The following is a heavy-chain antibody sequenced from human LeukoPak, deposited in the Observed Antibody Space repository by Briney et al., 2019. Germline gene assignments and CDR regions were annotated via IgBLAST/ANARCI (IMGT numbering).Heavy chain of an antibody. CDR3: ARDKLYYGQFDP. CDR1: GFTFGSYS. J-gene: IGHJ5*02. Sequence: GGSLRLSCAASGFTFGSYSMNWVRQAPGRGLEWVSSISSSSSYIYYADSVKGRFTISRDNAKNSLYLQMNSLRAEDTAVYYCARDKLYYGQFDPWGQGTLVTVSS. CDR2: ISSSSSYI. D-gene: IGHD2-8*01. V-gene: IGHV3-21*01.